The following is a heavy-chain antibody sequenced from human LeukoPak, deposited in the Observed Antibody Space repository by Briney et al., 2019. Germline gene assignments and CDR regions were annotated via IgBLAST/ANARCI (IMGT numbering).Heavy chain of an antibody. CDR1: GFTFSSYA. D-gene: IGHD1-26*01. V-gene: IGHV3-64*01. J-gene: IGHJ4*02. CDR2: ISSNGGGT. CDR3: AREDGRWELHY. Sequence: PGRSLRLSCAASGFTFSSYAMHWVRQAPGKGLEYVSAISSNGGGTYYANSVKGRFTISRDNSKNPLYLQMGSLRVEDMAVYYCAREDGRWELHYWGQGTLVTVSS.